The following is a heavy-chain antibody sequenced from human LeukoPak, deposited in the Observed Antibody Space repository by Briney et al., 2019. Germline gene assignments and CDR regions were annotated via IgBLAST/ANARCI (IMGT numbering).Heavy chain of an antibody. CDR3: ARVHIVVVPAASSEQAKNWFDP. CDR1: GYSISSGHY. Sequence: SETLSLTCTVSGYSISSGHYWGWIRQPPGKGLEWIGSMYHSGSTYYNPPLKSRVTISVDTSKNQFSLKLSSVTAADTAVYYCARVHIVVVPAASSEQAKNWFDPWGQGTLVTVSS. J-gene: IGHJ5*02. D-gene: IGHD2-2*01. V-gene: IGHV4-38-2*02. CDR2: MYHSGST.